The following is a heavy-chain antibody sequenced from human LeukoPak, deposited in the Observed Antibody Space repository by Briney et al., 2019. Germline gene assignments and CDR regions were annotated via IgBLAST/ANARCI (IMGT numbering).Heavy chain of an antibody. J-gene: IGHJ5*02. V-gene: IGHV4-34*01. CDR1: GGSFSGYY. CDR2: INHSGST. Sequence: SETLSLTCAVYGGSFSGYYWSWIRQPPGKGLEWIGEINHSGSTNYNPSLKSRVTISVDTSKNQFSLKLSSVTAADTGVYYCVRGFRGFNYGRGGKNWFDAWGQGTQVTVSS. CDR3: VRGFRGFNYGRGGKNWFDA. D-gene: IGHD5-18*01.